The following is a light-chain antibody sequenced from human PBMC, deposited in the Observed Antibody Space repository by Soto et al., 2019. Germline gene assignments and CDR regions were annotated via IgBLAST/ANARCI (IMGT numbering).Light chain of an antibody. Sequence: EVVLTQSPGTLSLSPGERATLSCRTSQTISSSYLGWYQQKPGQAPRLLIYGASSRATGIPDRFSGSGSGTDFTLTISRLEAEDFAVYYCQQDTYSPWTFGQGTKVEIK. CDR2: GAS. J-gene: IGKJ1*01. CDR3: QQDTYSPWT. CDR1: QTISSSY. V-gene: IGKV3-20*01.